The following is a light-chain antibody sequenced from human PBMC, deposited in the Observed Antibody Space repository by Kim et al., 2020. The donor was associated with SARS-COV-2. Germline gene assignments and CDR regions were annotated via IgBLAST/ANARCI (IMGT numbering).Light chain of an antibody. Sequence: SVSPGERATLSCRASQSVSSNLAWYQQKPGQAPRLLIYGASTRATGIPARFSGSGSGTEFTLTISSLQSEDFAVYYCQQYNNWFVTFGQGTKLEI. J-gene: IGKJ2*01. V-gene: IGKV3-15*01. CDR1: QSVSSN. CDR2: GAS. CDR3: QQYNNWFVT.